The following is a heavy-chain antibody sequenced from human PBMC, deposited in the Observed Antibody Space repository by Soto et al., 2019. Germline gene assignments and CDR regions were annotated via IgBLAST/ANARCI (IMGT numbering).Heavy chain of an antibody. CDR1: GYTLTETS. Sequence: ASVKVSCKVSGYTLTETSIHWVRQAPGIGLEWMGGSNPEDGETIYAQKVQGRVIMTEDTSTDTAYMELSSLRSVDTATYYCTRQSPAGPDYWGQRTLVTVSS. CDR3: TRQSPAGPDY. V-gene: IGHV1-24*01. J-gene: IGHJ4*02. D-gene: IGHD2-2*01. CDR2: SNPEDGET.